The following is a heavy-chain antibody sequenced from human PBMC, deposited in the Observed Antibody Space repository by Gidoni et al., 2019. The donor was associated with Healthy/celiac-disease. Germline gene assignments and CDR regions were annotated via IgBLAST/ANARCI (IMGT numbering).Heavy chain of an antibody. D-gene: IGHD3-3*01. CDR1: TFRSYD. J-gene: IGHJ6*02. CDR2: ISSSGSTI. V-gene: IGHV3-48*03. Sequence: TFRSYDLIWVRPAPGKGLECVSYISSSGSTIYYADSVKGRFTISRDNAKNSLYLQMNSLRAEDTAVYYCARDKSEYDFWSGYSPRNYGMDVWGQGTTVTVSS. CDR3: ARDKSEYDFWSGYSPRNYGMDV.